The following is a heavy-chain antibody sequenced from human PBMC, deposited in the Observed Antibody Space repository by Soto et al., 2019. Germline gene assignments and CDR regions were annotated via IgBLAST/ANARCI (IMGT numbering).Heavy chain of an antibody. CDR2: ITPNGSPQ. D-gene: IGHD3-16*01. J-gene: IGHJ3*01. V-gene: IGHV3-30*06. CDR3: ARGGNFDV. CDR1: GFTFSTYG. Sequence: QVQLVESGGGVVHPGTSLRLSCAVSGFTFSTYGFHWVRQAPGKGLEWVAIITPNGSPQYYADSLKGRFTISRDNSKNLLFLQMDSLRTEDTGVYYCARGGNFDVWRQGTLVTVSS.